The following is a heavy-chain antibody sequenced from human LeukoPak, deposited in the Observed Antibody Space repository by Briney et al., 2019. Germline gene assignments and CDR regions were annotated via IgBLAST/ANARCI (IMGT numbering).Heavy chain of an antibody. CDR1: GNSFTSYW. CDR3: ARHALWGSGNYYYGMDV. J-gene: IGHJ6*02. CDR2: IYPGDSDT. D-gene: IGHD3-10*01. V-gene: IGHV5-51*01. Sequence: GESLKISCKGSGNSFTSYWIGWVRQMPGKGLEWMGIIYPGDSDTRYSPSFQGQVTISADKSISTAYLQWSSLKASDTAMYYCARHALWGSGNYYYGMDVWGQGTTVTVSS.